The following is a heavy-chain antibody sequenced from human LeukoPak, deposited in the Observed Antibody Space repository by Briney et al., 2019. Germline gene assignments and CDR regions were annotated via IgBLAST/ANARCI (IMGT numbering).Heavy chain of an antibody. J-gene: IGHJ3*02. CDR2: ISSSSSYI. CDR1: GFTFSSYS. V-gene: IGHV3-21*01. Sequence: PGGSLRLSRAASGFTFSSYSMNWVRQAPGKGLEWVSSISSSSSYIYYADSVKGRFTISRDNAKNSLYLQMNSLRAEDTAVYYCARDRIAAAGPPGVFDIWGQGTMVTVSS. CDR3: ARDRIAAAGPPGVFDI. D-gene: IGHD6-13*01.